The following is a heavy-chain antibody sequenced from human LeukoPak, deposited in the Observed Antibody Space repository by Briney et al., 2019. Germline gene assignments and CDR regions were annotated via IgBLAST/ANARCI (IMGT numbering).Heavy chain of an antibody. CDR1: GGSFSGYY. Sequence: SETLSLTCAVYGGSFSGYYWSWIRQPPGKGLEWIGEINHSGSTNYNPSLKSRVTISVDTSKNQFSLKLSSVTAADTAVYYCARISVRYSSSWYRPLSDAFDIWGQGTMVTVSS. D-gene: IGHD6-13*01. CDR2: INHSGST. CDR3: ARISVRYSSSWYRPLSDAFDI. V-gene: IGHV4-34*01. J-gene: IGHJ3*02.